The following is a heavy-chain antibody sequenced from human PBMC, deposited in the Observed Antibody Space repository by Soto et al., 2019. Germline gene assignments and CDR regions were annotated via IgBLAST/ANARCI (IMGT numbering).Heavy chain of an antibody. J-gene: IGHJ4*02. D-gene: IGHD1-1*01. CDR3: ARETGKTWGFDY. CDR1: GGTFSSYT. Sequence: QVQLVQSGAEVKKPGSSVKVSCKASGGTFSSYTISWVRQAPGQGLEWMGRIIPILGIANYAQKFQGRVTITADKSTSKAYMELSSLRSEDTAVYYCARETGKTWGFDYWGQGTLVTVSS. CDR2: IIPILGIA. V-gene: IGHV1-69*08.